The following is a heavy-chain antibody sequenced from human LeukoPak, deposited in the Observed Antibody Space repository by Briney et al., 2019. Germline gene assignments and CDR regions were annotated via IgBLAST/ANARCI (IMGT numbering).Heavy chain of an antibody. V-gene: IGHV3-23*01. CDR3: ARDFGWLRPFDY. CDR2: ISGSGGST. CDR1: GFTFSSYA. D-gene: IGHD5-12*01. Sequence: GGSLRLSCAASGFTFSSYAMSWVRQAPGKGLEWVSAISGSGGSTYYADSVKGRFTISRDNAKNSLYLQMNSLRAEDTAVYYCARDFGWLRPFDYWGQGTLVTVSS. J-gene: IGHJ4*02.